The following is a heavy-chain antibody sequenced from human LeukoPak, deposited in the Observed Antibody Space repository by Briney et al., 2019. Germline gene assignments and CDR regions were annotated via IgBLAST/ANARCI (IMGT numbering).Heavy chain of an antibody. J-gene: IGHJ3*02. Sequence: SETLSLTCTVSGGSISSGGYYWSWIRQHPGKGLVWIGYIYYSGSTNYNPSLKSRVTISVDTSKNQFSLKLSSVTAADTAVYYCARDDGYCTNGVCYADAFDIWGQGTMVTVSS. V-gene: IGHV4-61*08. CDR3: ARDDGYCTNGVCYADAFDI. CDR1: GGSISSGGYY. D-gene: IGHD2-8*01. CDR2: IYYSGST.